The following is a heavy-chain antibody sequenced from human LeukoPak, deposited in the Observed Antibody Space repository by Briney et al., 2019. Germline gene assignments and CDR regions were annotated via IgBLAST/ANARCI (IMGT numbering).Heavy chain of an antibody. CDR3: AKRGYYYDSSGHYSYFQH. CDR1: GFTFSSYA. V-gene: IGHV3-23*01. Sequence: GGCLRLSCAASGFTFSSYAMSWVRQAAGKGLEWVSAISGSGGSTYYADSVKGRFTISRDNSKNTLYLQMNSQRAGDTAVYYCAKRGYYYDSSGHYSYFQHGSQGTLVTVSS. CDR2: ISGSGGST. D-gene: IGHD3-22*01. J-gene: IGHJ1*01.